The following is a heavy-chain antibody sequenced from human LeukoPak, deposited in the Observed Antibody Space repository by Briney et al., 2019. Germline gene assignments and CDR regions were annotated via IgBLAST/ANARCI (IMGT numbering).Heavy chain of an antibody. Sequence: PSETLSLTCTVSGGSISSSSYYWGWIRQPPGKGLEWIGSTYYSGSTYYNPSLKSRVTISVDTSKNQFSLKLSSVTAADTAVYYCARRIQLPTYYFDYWGQGTLVTVSS. CDR2: TYYSGST. D-gene: IGHD5-18*01. CDR1: GGSISSSSYY. CDR3: ARRIQLPTYYFDY. J-gene: IGHJ4*02. V-gene: IGHV4-39*01.